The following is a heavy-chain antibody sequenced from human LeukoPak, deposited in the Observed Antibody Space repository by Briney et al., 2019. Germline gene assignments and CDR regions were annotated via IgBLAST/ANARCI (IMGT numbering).Heavy chain of an antibody. V-gene: IGHV3-13*01. CDR3: ARGGNRYCSGGSCYMFDY. J-gene: IGHJ4*02. CDR2: IGAAGDT. Sequence: PGGSLRLSCAASGFTSCSFAMYCVRHDTGKGLEWVSAIGAAGDTYYPGSVKGRFTISRENANNSLYLQMNSLSAGDTAVYYCARGGNRYCSGGSCYMFDYWGQGTLVTVSS. CDR1: GFTSCSFA. D-gene: IGHD2-15*01.